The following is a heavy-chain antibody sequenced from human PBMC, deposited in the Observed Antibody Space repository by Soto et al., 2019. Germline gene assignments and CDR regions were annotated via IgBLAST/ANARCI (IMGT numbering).Heavy chain of an antibody. CDR3: ATLGLWFGEFQIDP. J-gene: IGHJ5*02. D-gene: IGHD3-10*01. CDR1: GYTFTSYA. Sequence: ASVKVSCKASGYTFTSYAMHWVRQAPGQRLEWMGWINAGNGNTKYSQKFQGRVTITRDTSASTAYMELSSLRSEDTAVYYCATLGLWFGEFQIDPWGQGTLVTVSS. CDR2: INAGNGNT. V-gene: IGHV1-3*01.